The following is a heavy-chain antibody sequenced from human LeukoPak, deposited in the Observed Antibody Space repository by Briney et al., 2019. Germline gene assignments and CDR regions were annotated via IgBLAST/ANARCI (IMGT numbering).Heavy chain of an antibody. V-gene: IGHV3-48*02. CDR2: IHKSGTIT. CDR1: GCSFSTYS. Sequence: TGGSLRLSCAASGCSFSTYSMNWVRQAPGKGLEWVSYIHKSGTITYYRDSVKGRFTISRDNAKNSLYLQMNSLRDEDTAVYYCARDPHALDFWGQGTLVTVSS. CDR3: ARDPHALDF. J-gene: IGHJ4*02.